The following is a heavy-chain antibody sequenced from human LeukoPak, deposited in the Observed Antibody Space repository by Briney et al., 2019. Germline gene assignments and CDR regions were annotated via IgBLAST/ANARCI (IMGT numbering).Heavy chain of an antibody. CDR1: GGSYSGYY. D-gene: IGHD2-8*02. Sequence: SETLSLTCAVYGGSYSGYYWSWIRQPPGKGLEWIGEINHSGSTNYNPSLKSRVTISVDTSKNQFSLKLSSVTAADTAVYYCARGLVLNGASYYFDYWARESWSPSPQ. J-gene: IGHJ4*02. V-gene: IGHV4-34*01. CDR3: ARGLVLNGASYYFDY. CDR2: INHSGST.